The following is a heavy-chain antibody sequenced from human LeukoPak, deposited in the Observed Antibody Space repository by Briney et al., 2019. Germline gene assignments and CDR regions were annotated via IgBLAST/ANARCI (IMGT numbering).Heavy chain of an antibody. CDR1: GFSFSNHG. V-gene: IGHV3-15*07. D-gene: IGHD6-13*01. Sequence: GGSLRLSCAASGFSFSNHGMHWVRQAPGKGLEWVGRIKSKTDGGTTDYAAPVKGRFTISRDDSKNTLYLQMNSLKTEDTAVYYCTTDLGYSSSDFDYWGQGTLVTVSS. CDR2: IKSKTDGGTT. J-gene: IGHJ4*02. CDR3: TTDLGYSSSDFDY.